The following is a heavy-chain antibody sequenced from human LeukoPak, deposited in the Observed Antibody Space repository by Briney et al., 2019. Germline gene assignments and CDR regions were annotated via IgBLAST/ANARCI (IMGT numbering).Heavy chain of an antibody. V-gene: IGHV4-59*01. CDR1: GGSISSYY. CDR3: ARVTGYRNDAFDI. J-gene: IGHJ3*02. Sequence: SETLSLTCTVSGGSISSYYWSWIRQPPGKGLEWIGYIYYSGSTNYNPSLKSRVTISVDTSKNQFSLQPSSVTAADTAVYYCARVTGYRNDAFDIWGQGTMVTVSS. D-gene: IGHD1-14*01. CDR2: IYYSGST.